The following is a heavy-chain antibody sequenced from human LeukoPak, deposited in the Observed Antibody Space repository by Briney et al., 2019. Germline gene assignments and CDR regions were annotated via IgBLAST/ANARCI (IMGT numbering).Heavy chain of an antibody. J-gene: IGHJ3*02. CDR2: IYARGNT. CDR1: GGSISGNYY. V-gene: IGHV4-61*02. Sequence: SETLSLTCTVSGGSISGNYYWSWIRQPAGKGLEWIGRIYARGNTNNNPSLKSRVTISVDTSKNQFSLKLSSVTAADTAVYFCARDSHAYFDAFDIWGQGTMVTVSS. D-gene: IGHD2/OR15-2a*01. CDR3: ARDSHAYFDAFDI.